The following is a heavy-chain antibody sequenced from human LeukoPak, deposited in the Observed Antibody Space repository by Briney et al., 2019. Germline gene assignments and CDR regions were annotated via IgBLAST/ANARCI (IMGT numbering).Heavy chain of an antibody. CDR2: ISGSGGST. Sequence: GGSLRLSCAASGFTFSSYAMSWVRQAPGKGLEWVSAISGSGGSTYYADSVKGRFTITRDNSKNTLYPQMNSLRAEDTAVYYCAKRESCSGGSCYSPHFDYWGQGTLVTVSS. J-gene: IGHJ4*02. CDR1: GFTFSSYA. D-gene: IGHD2-15*01. CDR3: AKRESCSGGSCYSPHFDY. V-gene: IGHV3-23*01.